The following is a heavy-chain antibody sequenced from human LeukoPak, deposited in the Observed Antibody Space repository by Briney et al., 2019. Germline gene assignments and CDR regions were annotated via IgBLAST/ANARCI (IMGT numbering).Heavy chain of an antibody. CDR1: GYNFTSYW. J-gene: IGHJ5*02. CDR2: IDPNDSYT. Sequence: GESPKIFCNGSGYNFTSYWISWVRPLPGEGVEWVGRIDPNDSYTNYSPSFQGHASISADKSINTAYLQWSGLKASDTAMYYVARSSGWYTGWFDRWGQGTLVSASS. CDR3: ARSSGWYTGWFDR. D-gene: IGHD6-19*01. V-gene: IGHV5-10-1*01.